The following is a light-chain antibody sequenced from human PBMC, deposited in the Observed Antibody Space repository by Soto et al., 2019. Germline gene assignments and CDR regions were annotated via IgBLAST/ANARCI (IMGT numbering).Light chain of an antibody. CDR2: GAS. Sequence: EIMMTQSPATLSVSPGERATLSCRASQSVDTNLAWYQQKPGQAPRVLIYGASTRAAGIPARFSGSGSGTEFPLTISSMQSEDFAVYYCQPYDDWPPWTFGQGTKVEIK. V-gene: IGKV3-15*01. CDR1: QSVDTN. J-gene: IGKJ1*01. CDR3: QPYDDWPPWT.